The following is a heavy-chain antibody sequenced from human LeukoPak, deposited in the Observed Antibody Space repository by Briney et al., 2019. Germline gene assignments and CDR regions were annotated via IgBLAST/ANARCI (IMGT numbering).Heavy chain of an antibody. CDR1: GGSISSYY. CDR2: IYSGST. J-gene: IGHJ3*02. D-gene: IGHD3-22*01. V-gene: IGHV4-4*07. Sequence: SETLSLTCTVSGGSISSYYWSWIRQPAGEGLEWIGRIYSGSTNYNPSLKSRVTVSVDTSKNQFSLNLNSVTAADTAVYYCARDQGWVLGELISNTFDIWGQGTTVTVSS. CDR3: ARDQGWVLGELISNTFDI.